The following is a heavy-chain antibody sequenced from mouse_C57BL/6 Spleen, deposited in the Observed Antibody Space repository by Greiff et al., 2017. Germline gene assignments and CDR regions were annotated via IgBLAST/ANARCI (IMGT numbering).Heavy chain of an antibody. J-gene: IGHJ3*01. CDR2: INPGSGGT. CDR3: ARSGTEFAY. V-gene: IGHV1-54*01. CDR1: GYAFTNYL. D-gene: IGHD3-1*01. Sequence: QVQLQQSGAELVRPGTSVKVSCKASGYAFTNYLIEWVKQRPGQGLEWIGVINPGSGGTNYNEKFKGKATLTADKSSSTAYMQLSSLTSEDSAVYFCARSGTEFAYWGQGTLVTVSA.